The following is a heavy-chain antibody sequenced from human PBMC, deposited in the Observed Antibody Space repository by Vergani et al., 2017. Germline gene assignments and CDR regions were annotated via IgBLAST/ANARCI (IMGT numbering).Heavy chain of an antibody. J-gene: IGHJ4*02. CDR2: IIPILGIA. D-gene: IGHD1-26*01. V-gene: IGHV1-69*04. Sequence: QVQLVQSGAEVKKPGSSVKVSCKASGGTFSSYAISWVRQAPGQGLEWIGRIIPILGIANYAQKFQGRVTITADKSTSTAYMEVSSLRSEDTAVYYCARDYSSLPFDYWGQGTLVTVSS. CDR1: GGTFSSYA. CDR3: ARDYSSLPFDY.